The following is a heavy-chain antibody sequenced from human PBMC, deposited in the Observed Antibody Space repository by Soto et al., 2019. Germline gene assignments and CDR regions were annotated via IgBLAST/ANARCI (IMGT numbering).Heavy chain of an antibody. CDR3: ARWVRNILIVSAAIGFDY. CDR1: GYTFTSYA. CDR2: INPGNGDT. J-gene: IGHJ4*02. V-gene: IGHV1-3*01. D-gene: IGHD2-2*01. Sequence: QVQLVQSGAEVKKPGASVKVSCKASGYTFTSYAIHWVRQAPGQRLEWMGWINPGNGDTKYSQKFQGRVTITRDTSASTAYMELSSLRSEDTAVYYCARWVRNILIVSAAIGFDYWGQGTLVTVSS.